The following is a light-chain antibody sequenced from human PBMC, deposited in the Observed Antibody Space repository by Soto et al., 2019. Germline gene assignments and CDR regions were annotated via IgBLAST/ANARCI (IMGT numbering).Light chain of an antibody. CDR3: VLYMGGGISV. CDR1: SGSVSTNYY. CDR2: STN. V-gene: IGLV8-61*01. J-gene: IGLJ2*01. Sequence: QTVVTQEPSGSVSPGGTVTLTCGLSSGSVSTNYYPSWYQQTPGQAPRTLIYSTNIRSSGVPDRFSGSILGNKAALTITGAQADDESDYYCVLYMGGGISVFGGGTKLTVL.